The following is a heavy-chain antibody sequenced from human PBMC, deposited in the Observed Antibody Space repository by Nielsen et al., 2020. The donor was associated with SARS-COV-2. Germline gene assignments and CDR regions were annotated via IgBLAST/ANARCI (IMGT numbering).Heavy chain of an antibody. D-gene: IGHD6-13*01. CDR2: ISAYNGNT. V-gene: IGHV1-18*04. CDR3: ARGVSGWIAAAGRINYFDY. CDR1: GYTFTSYG. J-gene: IGHJ4*02. Sequence: ASVKVSCKASGYTFTSYGISWVRQAPGQGLEWMGWISAYNGNTNYAQKLQGRLTMTTDTSTSTAYMELRSLRSDDTAVYYCARGVSGWIAAAGRINYFDYWGQGTLVTVSS.